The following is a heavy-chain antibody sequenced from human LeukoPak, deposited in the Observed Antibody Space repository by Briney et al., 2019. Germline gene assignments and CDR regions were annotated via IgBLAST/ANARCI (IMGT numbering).Heavy chain of an antibody. D-gene: IGHD6-19*01. Sequence: GGSLRLSCIASGFTFSRYVMSWVRQSPGKGPEWVSTISASGGATSYADSVKGRFTISRDTSENALYLQMSSLRAEDTAIYYCAKERSGGYYFDYWGQGTLVTVSS. CDR1: GFTFSRYV. V-gene: IGHV3-23*01. CDR2: ISASGGAT. J-gene: IGHJ4*02. CDR3: AKERSGGYYFDY.